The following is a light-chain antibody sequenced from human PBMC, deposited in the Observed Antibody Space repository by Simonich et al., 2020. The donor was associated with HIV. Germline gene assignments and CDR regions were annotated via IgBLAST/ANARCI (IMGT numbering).Light chain of an antibody. CDR2: EDN. V-gene: IGLV6-57*03. J-gene: IGLJ3*02. Sequence: NFMLTQPHSVSESPGKTVTISCTRSSGSIASHYVQWYQQRPGSAPTTVIYEDNQRPSGVPDRFSGSIDSSSNSASLTISGLKTEDGADYYCQSYDSSNWVFGGGTKLTVL. CDR3: QSYDSSNWV. CDR1: SGSIASHY.